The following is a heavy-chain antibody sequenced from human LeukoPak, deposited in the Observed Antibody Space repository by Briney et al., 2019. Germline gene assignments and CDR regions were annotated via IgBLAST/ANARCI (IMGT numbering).Heavy chain of an antibody. CDR1: GGSFSGYY. D-gene: IGHD3-10*01. Sequence: PSETLSLTCAVYGGSFSGYYWSWIRQPPGKGLEWIGEINHSGSANYNPSLKRRVTISVDTSKNQFSLKLSSVTAADTAVYYCARGRSYYGSGSYQNSFDPWGQGTLVTVSS. CDR3: ARGRSYYGSGSYQNSFDP. J-gene: IGHJ5*02. CDR2: INHSGSA. V-gene: IGHV4-34*01.